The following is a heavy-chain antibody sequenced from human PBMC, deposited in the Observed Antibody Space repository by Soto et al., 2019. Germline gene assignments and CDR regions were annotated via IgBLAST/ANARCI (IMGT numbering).Heavy chain of an antibody. V-gene: IGHV3-7*05. Sequence: GGSLRLSCAASGFTFSSYWMSWVRQAPGKGLEWVANIKQDGSEKYYVDSVKGRFTISRDNAKNSLYLQMNSLRAEDTAVYYCARATVLLLYGMDVWGQGTTVTVSS. CDR1: GFTFSSYW. CDR3: ARATVLLLYGMDV. CDR2: IKQDGSEK. J-gene: IGHJ6*02. D-gene: IGHD3-10*01.